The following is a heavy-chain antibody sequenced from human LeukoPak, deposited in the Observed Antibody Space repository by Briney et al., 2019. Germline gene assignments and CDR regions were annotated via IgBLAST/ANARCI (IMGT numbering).Heavy chain of an antibody. V-gene: IGHV3-30*04. CDR1: GFTFSSYA. J-gene: IGHJ4*02. CDR3: ARDERVSGSDGW. CDR2: ISYDGSNK. Sequence: PGGSLRLSCAASGFTFSSYAMHWVRQAPGKGLEWVAVISYDGSNKYYADSVKGRFTISRDNSKNTLYLQMNSLRAEDTAVYYCARDERVSGSDGWWGQGTLVTVSS. D-gene: IGHD3-10*01.